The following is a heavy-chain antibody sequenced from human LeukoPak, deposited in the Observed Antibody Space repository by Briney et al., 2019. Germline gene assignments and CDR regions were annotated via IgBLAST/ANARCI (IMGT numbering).Heavy chain of an antibody. V-gene: IGHV3-30-3*01. CDR3: ARKVENYFDY. CDR1: GFTFTSYA. J-gene: IGHJ4*02. Sequence: GGSLRLSCSASGFTFTSYALHWVRQAPGKGLEWVALISYDGSTKYYADSLKGRFTISRDNSKNAVFLQMSSLRAEDRAVYYCARKVENYFDYWGQGTLVTVSS. CDR2: ISYDGSTK.